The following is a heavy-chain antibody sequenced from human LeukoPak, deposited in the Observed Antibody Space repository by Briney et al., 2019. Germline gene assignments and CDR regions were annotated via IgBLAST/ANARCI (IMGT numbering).Heavy chain of an antibody. D-gene: IGHD3-10*01. CDR2: IYSGGST. V-gene: IGHV3-53*01. Sequence: GGSLRLSCAASEFTVSSNYMSWVRQAPGKGLEWVSVIYSGGSTYYADSVKGRFTISRDNSKNTLYLQMNSLRAEDTAVYYCATSSSGSSHAFDIWGQGTMVTVSS. CDR3: ATSSSGSSHAFDI. CDR1: EFTVSSNY. J-gene: IGHJ3*02.